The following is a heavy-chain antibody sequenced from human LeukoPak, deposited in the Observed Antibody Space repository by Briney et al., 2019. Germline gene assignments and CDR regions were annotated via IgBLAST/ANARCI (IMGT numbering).Heavy chain of an antibody. J-gene: IGHJ6*02. CDR3: ARGTTYYHDSSGRYGMYV. D-gene: IGHD3-22*01. V-gene: IGHV3-21*01. CDR2: IGTSSTYM. CDR1: GFTFSSYG. Sequence: PGGSLRLSCAASGFTFSSYGMYWLRRAPGKGLEGVSSIGTSSTYMYYADSVKGRFTISRDNAKNSLYLQMHSLRAEDTAVYYCARGTTYYHDSSGRYGMYVWGQGTTVTVS.